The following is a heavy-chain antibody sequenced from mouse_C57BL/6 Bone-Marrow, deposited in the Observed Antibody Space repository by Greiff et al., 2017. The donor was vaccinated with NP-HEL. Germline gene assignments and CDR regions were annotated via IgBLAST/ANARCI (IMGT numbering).Heavy chain of an antibody. D-gene: IGHD1-1*01. CDR2: IYPGSGNT. J-gene: IGHJ3*01. V-gene: IGHV1-76*01. CDR3: ARVDYYGSFAY. CDR1: GYTFTDYY. Sequence: VHLVESGAELVRPGASVKLSCKASGYTFTDYYINWVKQRPGQGLEWIARIYPGSGNTYYNEKFKGKATLTAEKSSSTAYMQLSSLTSEDSAVYFCARVDYYGSFAYWGQGTLVTVSA.